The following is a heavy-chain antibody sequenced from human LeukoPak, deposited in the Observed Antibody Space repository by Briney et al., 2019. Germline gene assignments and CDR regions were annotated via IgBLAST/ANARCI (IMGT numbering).Heavy chain of an antibody. CDR3: ARGYSSSPRLNYFDY. Sequence: PGGSLRLSCAASGFTFSSYAMHWVRQAPGKGREGVAVISYDGSNKYYADSVKGRFTISRDNSKNTLYLQMNSLRAEDTAVYYCARGYSSSPRLNYFDYWGQGTLVTVSS. D-gene: IGHD6-6*01. V-gene: IGHV3-30-3*01. CDR1: GFTFSSYA. CDR2: ISYDGSNK. J-gene: IGHJ4*02.